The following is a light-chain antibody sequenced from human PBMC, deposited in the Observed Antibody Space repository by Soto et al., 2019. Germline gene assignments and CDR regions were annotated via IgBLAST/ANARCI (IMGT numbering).Light chain of an antibody. CDR2: AAA. V-gene: IGKV3-15*01. CDR1: QSVGSN. CDR3: QQSYRTPYT. J-gene: IGKJ2*01. Sequence: EIVLTQSPAALSVSPGERVTLSCRASQSVGSNLAWYQQRPGQGPSILIYAAADRAADIPVRFSGSGSGTEFTLTISRLQSEDFAVYYCQQSYRTPYTFGQGTKLEIK.